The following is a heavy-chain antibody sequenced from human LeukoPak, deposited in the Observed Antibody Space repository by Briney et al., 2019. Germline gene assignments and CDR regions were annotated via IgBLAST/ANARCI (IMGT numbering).Heavy chain of an antibody. V-gene: IGHV4-59*01. CDR1: GDSMGTNY. CDR3: ARDTYDFGGQSEDFFDS. J-gene: IGHJ3*01. Sequence: PSETLSLTCGVSGDSMGTNYWSWIRQRPGKGLEWIGYAHSSGHTRSIPSLQSRVSISVDMSNKHLSLRLTSVTAADTAVYYCARDTYDFGGQSEDFFDSWGQGTMVLVSS. D-gene: IGHD4/OR15-4a*01. CDR2: AHSSGHT.